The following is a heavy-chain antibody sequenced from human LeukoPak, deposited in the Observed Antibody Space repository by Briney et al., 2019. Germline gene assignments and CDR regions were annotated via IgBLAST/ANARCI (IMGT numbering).Heavy chain of an antibody. CDR3: ARGGSRFYYYYYMDV. V-gene: IGHV3-48*03. CDR2: ISSSGSTI. D-gene: IGHD3-10*01. J-gene: IGHJ6*03. Sequence: GGSLRLSCAASGFTFSSYEMNWVRQAPGKGLEWVSYISSSGSTIYYADSVKGRFTISRDNAKNSLYLQMNSLRAEDTAVYYCARGGSRFYYYYYMDVWGKGTTVTVSS. CDR1: GFTFSSYE.